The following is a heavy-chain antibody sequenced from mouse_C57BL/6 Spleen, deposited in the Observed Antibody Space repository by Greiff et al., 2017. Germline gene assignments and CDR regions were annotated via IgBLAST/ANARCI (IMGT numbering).Heavy chain of an antibody. CDR1: GYTFTSYW. Sequence: QVQLQQPGAELVKPGASVKLSCKASGYTFTSYWMHWVKQRPGQGLEWIGMIHPNSGSTNYNEKFKSKATLTVDKSSSTAYMQLSSLTSEDSAVYYCARGRDYGNYFDYWGQGTTLTVSS. V-gene: IGHV1-64*01. CDR3: ARGRDYGNYFDY. CDR2: IHPNSGST. D-gene: IGHD2-1*01. J-gene: IGHJ2*01.